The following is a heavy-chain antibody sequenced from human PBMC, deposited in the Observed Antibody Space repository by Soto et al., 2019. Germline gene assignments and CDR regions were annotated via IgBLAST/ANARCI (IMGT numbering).Heavy chain of an antibody. V-gene: IGHV3-23*01. CDR2: ISGSGGST. Sequence: GGSLRLSCAASGFTFSSYAMSWVRQAPGKGLEWVSAISGSGGSTNYADSVEGRFTISRDNSKNTLYLQMSSLRAEDTAVYYCAKAGGIAVPGTHLDYWGQGTLVTFSS. D-gene: IGHD6-19*01. J-gene: IGHJ4*02. CDR1: GFTFSSYA. CDR3: AKAGGIAVPGTHLDY.